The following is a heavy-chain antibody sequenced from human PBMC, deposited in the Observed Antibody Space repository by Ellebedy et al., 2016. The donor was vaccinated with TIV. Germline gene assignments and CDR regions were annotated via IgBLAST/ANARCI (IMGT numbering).Heavy chain of an antibody. CDR1: GFTFSSYA. V-gene: IGHV3-21*01. CDR2: ISSSSSYI. D-gene: IGHD2-8*01. Sequence: GGSLRLXXAASGFTFSSYAMSWVRQAPGKGLEWVSSISSSSSYIYYADSVKGRFTISRDNAKNSLYLQMNSLRAEDTAVYYCARGFVLVFWGQGTLVTVSS. CDR3: ARGFVLVF. J-gene: IGHJ4*02.